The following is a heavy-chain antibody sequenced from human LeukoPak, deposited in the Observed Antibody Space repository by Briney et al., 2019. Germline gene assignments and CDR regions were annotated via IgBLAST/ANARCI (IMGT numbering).Heavy chain of an antibody. CDR3: ANRVAQHDS. CDR1: GFPFNSYS. J-gene: IGHJ5*02. CDR2: ITPSSNT. D-gene: IGHD3-16*01. V-gene: IGHV3-21*04. Sequence: SGGSLRLSCAASGFPFNSYSINWVRQAPGKGLEWVSSITPSSNTYYADSVKGRFTISRDNAGNSLSLQMNSLRAEDTGVYYCANRVAQHDSWGQGTLVTVSS.